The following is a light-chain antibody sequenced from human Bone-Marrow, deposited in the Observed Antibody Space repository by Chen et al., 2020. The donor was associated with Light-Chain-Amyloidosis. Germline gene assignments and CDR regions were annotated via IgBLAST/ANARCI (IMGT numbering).Light chain of an antibody. CDR2: RDT. J-gene: IGLJ2*01. CDR1: ESPTEY. V-gene: IGLV3-25*03. CDR3: QAGDSSGTYDVR. Sequence: YSLTPPPSVSLSPGQTARITCSGDESPTEYAYWYQQKPVQAPLLVIHRDTESPSGISDRFSGSSSGKTATLAESGVHAEDEADYHGQAGDSSGTYDVRVGGGTKLNV.